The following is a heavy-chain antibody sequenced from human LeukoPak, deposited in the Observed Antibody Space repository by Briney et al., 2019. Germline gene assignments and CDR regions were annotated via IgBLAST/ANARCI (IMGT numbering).Heavy chain of an antibody. V-gene: IGHV2-26*01. CDR1: GYYFSSARLG. J-gene: IGHJ4*02. D-gene: IGHD3-16*02. Sequence: TAALTLTISVSGYYFSSARLGVSWIRQPPGKALEWLAHICSTDEKSYSSSLKSRITSVKDTFKGQVVLTMTNMDPVDTATYYWSRINMMTFGGVIIYCWGQEILVTV. CDR2: ICSTDEK. CDR3: SRINMMTFGGVIIYC.